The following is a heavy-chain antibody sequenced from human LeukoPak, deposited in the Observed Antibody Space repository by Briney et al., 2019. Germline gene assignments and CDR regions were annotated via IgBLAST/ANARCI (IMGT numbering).Heavy chain of an antibody. CDR1: GGSISSYY. CDR2: IYTSGST. Sequence: SETLSLTCTVSGGSISSYYWSWIRQPAGKGLEWIGRIYTSGSTNYNPSLKSRVTMSVDTSKNQFSLKLSSVTAADTAVYYCARDSWFGELYYYYYMDVWGKGTTVTIS. CDR3: ARDSWFGELYYYYYMDV. J-gene: IGHJ6*03. V-gene: IGHV4-4*07. D-gene: IGHD3-10*01.